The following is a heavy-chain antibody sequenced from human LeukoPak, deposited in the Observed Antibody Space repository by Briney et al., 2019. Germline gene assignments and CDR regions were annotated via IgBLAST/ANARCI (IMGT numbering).Heavy chain of an antibody. D-gene: IGHD3-9*01. CDR3: ARQYYDILTGYYPYYFDY. Sequence: ASVKVSCKASGYTFTSYYMHWVRQAPGQGLEWMGIINPSGGSTSYAQKFQGRVTMTRDTSTSTVYMELSSLRSEDTAVYYCARQYYDILTGYYPYYFDYWGQGTLVTVSS. J-gene: IGHJ4*02. CDR2: INPSGGST. CDR1: GYTFTSYY. V-gene: IGHV1-46*01.